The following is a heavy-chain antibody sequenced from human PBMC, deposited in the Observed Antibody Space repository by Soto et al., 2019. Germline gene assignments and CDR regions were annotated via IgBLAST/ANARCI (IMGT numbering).Heavy chain of an antibody. CDR1: GGSIYRSGYY. CDR3: GKVLVGATGHTDSDS. V-gene: IGHV4-39*01. Sequence: SETLSLTCTVSGGSIYRSGYYWGWVRQPPGRGLEWIGNIDYNGVTYSNPSLKGRVTISRDTSKNQFSLKLTSVTAADTALYYCGKVLVGATGHTDSDSWGPGTLVTVSS. CDR2: IDYNGVT. J-gene: IGHJ4*02. D-gene: IGHD2-15*01.